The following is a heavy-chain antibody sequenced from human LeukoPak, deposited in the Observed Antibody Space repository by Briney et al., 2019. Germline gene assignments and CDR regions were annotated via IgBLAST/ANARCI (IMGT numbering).Heavy chain of an antibody. CDR2: ISGSGGST. Sequence: GGSLRLSCAASGFTFSSYAMSWVRQAPGKGLEWVSAISGSGGSTYYADSVKGRFTISRDNSKNTLYLQMNSLRAEDTAVYYCANRVYGSGSYSNFDYWGQGTLVTVSS. V-gene: IGHV3-23*01. CDR3: ANRVYGSGSYSNFDY. D-gene: IGHD3-10*01. J-gene: IGHJ4*02. CDR1: GFTFSSYA.